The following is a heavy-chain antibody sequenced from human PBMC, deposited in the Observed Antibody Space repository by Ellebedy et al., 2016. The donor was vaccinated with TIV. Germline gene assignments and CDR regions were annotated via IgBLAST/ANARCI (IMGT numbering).Heavy chain of an antibody. Sequence: GESLKISXVASGFTFSNYWMHWVRQAPGKGLDWVANIKEDGSAIYYVDSVKGRFTISRDNAKSTLYLQMNSLRVEDTAVIYCARKRGGGGRDYWGQGTLVTVSS. V-gene: IGHV3-7*01. CDR1: GFTFSNYW. D-gene: IGHD4-23*01. CDR2: IKEDGSAI. J-gene: IGHJ4*02. CDR3: ARKRGGGGRDY.